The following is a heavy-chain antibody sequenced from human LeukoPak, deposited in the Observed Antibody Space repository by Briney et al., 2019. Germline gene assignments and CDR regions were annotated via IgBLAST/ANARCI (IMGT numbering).Heavy chain of an antibody. CDR1: GFTFSDSF. Sequence: GGSLRLSCAASGFTFSDSFMSWVRQAPGKGLEWVGRSRNKAESYTAEYAASVKGRFTISRDESKNSLYLQISSLETEDAAVYYCATSSWYRLAYWGQGSLVTVSS. CDR2: SRNKAESYTA. V-gene: IGHV3-72*01. CDR3: ATSSWYRLAY. J-gene: IGHJ4*02. D-gene: IGHD6-13*01.